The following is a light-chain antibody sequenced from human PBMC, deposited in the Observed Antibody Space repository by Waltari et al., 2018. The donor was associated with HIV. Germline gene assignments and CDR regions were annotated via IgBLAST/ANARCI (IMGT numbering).Light chain of an antibody. V-gene: IGLV1-44*01. CDR2: SNN. Sequence: QSVLTQPPSASGTPGQRVTISCSGSSSNIGSNTVNWYQQLPGTAPKLLIYSNNQRPSGGLDRFSGSKSGTSASLAISGLQSEDEADYYCAAWDGSLNGRVVFGGGTKLTVL. J-gene: IGLJ2*01. CDR3: AAWDGSLNGRVV. CDR1: SSNIGSNT.